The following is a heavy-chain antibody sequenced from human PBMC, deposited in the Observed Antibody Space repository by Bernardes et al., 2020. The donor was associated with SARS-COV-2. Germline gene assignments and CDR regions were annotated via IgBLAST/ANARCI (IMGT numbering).Heavy chain of an antibody. V-gene: IGHV4-34*01. CDR1: GGSFSGYY. D-gene: IGHD1-26*01. J-gene: IGHJ4*02. Sequence: SLTCAVYGGSFSGYYWSWIRQPPGKGLEWIGEINHSGSTNYNPSLKSRVTISVDTSKNQFSLKLSSVTAADTAVYYCARGRRELLGYFDYWGQGTLVTVSS. CDR3: ARGRRELLGYFDY. CDR2: INHSGST.